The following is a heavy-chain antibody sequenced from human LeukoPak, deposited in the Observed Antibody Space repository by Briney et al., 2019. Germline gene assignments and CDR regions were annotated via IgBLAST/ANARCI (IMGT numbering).Heavy chain of an antibody. CDR2: IYYSGST. D-gene: IGHD4-17*01. CDR3: ARVSPDYGDPPTLDY. J-gene: IGHJ4*02. Sequence: KPSETLSLTCTVSGGSISSYYWSWIRQPPGKGLEWIGYIYYSGSTNYNPSLKSRVTISVDTSKNQFSLKLSSVTAADTAVYYCARVSPDYGDPPTLDYWGQGTLVTVSS. V-gene: IGHV4-59*01. CDR1: GGSISSYY.